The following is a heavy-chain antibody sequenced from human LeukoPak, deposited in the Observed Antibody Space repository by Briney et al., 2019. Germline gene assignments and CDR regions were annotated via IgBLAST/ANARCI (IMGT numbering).Heavy chain of an antibody. J-gene: IGHJ4*02. Sequence: SETLSLTCTVSGGSINSGTYYWTWIRQPAGRGLEWIGRIYTSGSTNYNPSLKSRVTISVYTSTNQFSLKLRSVTAADTAVYYCVREGDQHLDGRYYYFDYWGQGTLVTVSS. CDR1: GGSINSGTYY. V-gene: IGHV4-61*02. D-gene: IGHD3-10*01. CDR2: IYTSGST. CDR3: VREGDQHLDGRYYYFDY.